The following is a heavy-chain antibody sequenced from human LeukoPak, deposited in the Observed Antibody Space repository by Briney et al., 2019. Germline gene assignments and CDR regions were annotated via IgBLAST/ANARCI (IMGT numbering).Heavy chain of an antibody. V-gene: IGHV3-30-3*01. CDR3: ARDLDNHGYCSSTSCLPDY. D-gene: IGHD2-2*01. CDR2: ISYDGSNK. CDR1: GSTFSSYA. Sequence: GGSLRLSCAASGSTFSSYAMHWVRQAPGKGLEWVAVISYDGSNKYYADSVKGRFTISRDNSKNTLYLQMNSLRAEDTAVYYCARDLDNHGYCSSTSCLPDYWGQGTLVTVSS. J-gene: IGHJ4*02.